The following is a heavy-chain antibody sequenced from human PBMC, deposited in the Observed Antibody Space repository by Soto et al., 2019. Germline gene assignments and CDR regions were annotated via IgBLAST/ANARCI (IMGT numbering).Heavy chain of an antibody. CDR1: GGSISSGGYY. V-gene: IGHV4-31*03. J-gene: IGHJ4*02. Sequence: PSETLSLTCTVSGGSISSGGYYWSWIRQHPEKGLEWIGYIYYSGSTYYNPSLKSRVTISVDTSKNQFSLKLSSVTAADTAVYYCARDTPRGYSYGSFDYWGQGTLVTVSS. CDR2: IYYSGST. CDR3: ARDTPRGYSYGSFDY. D-gene: IGHD5-18*01.